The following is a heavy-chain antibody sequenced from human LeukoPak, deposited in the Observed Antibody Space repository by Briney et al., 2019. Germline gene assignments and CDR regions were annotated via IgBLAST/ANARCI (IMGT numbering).Heavy chain of an antibody. J-gene: IGHJ3*02. V-gene: IGHV4-59*01. Sequence: SETLSLTCTVSGGSISSYYWNWVRQPPGKGLEWIGYIYYSGSTNYNPSLKSRVTISVDTSKNQFSLKLSSVTAADTAVYYCARNRQPYSTTWDDAFDIWGQGTMVTVSS. CDR3: ARNRQPYSTTWDDAFDI. D-gene: IGHD6-13*01. CDR1: GGSISSYY. CDR2: IYYSGST.